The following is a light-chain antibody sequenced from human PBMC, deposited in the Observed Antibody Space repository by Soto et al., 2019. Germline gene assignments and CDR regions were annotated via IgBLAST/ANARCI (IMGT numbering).Light chain of an antibody. CDR3: SSYTSSSTQV. CDR1: SSDVGGYNY. V-gene: IGLV2-14*01. CDR2: DVS. Sequence: QSALTQPASVSGSPGQSITISCTETSSDVGGYNYVSWYQQHPGKAPKLMIYDVSNRPSGVSNRFSGSKSGNTASLTISGLQAEDEADYYCSSYTSSSTQVFGTGTKVTV. J-gene: IGLJ1*01.